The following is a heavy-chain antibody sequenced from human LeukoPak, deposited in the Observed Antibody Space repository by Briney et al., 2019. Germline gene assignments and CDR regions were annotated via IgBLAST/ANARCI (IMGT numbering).Heavy chain of an antibody. CDR3: ARDVGYYDILTGTYYYYYMDV. D-gene: IGHD3-9*01. V-gene: IGHV4-4*08. Sequence: SETLSLTCTVSGGSISSYYWSWIRQPPGKGLEWIGYIYYSGSTYYNPSLKSRVTISVDTSKNQFSLKLSSVTAADTAVYYCARDVGYYDILTGTYYYYYMDVWGKGTTVTVSS. J-gene: IGHJ6*03. CDR2: IYYSGST. CDR1: GGSISSYY.